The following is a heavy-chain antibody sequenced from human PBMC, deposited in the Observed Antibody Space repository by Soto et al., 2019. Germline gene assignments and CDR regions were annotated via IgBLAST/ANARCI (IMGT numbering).Heavy chain of an antibody. Sequence: TSETLSLTCAVSGYSISSGYYWGWIRQPPGKGLEWIGSIYHIGSTYYNPSLKSRVTISVDTSKNQFSLKLNSVTAADTAVYYCARVRVAVAGYVDYWGQGTLVTVSS. V-gene: IGHV4-38-2*01. D-gene: IGHD6-19*01. J-gene: IGHJ4*02. CDR1: GYSISSGYY. CDR3: ARVRVAVAGYVDY. CDR2: IYHIGST.